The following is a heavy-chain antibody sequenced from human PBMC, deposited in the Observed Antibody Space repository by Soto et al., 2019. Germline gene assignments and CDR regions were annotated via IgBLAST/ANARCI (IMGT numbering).Heavy chain of an antibody. CDR1: GFSFSSYA. Sequence: QVRLVESGGGVVQPGRSLRLSCTASGFSFSSYAMYWFRQPPGKGLEWVAVISHDGINKHYADSVKGRVTVSRDNSNHSLDLQLNRMRVEETAMYSCARDMDSSVYFVKWFAPWGQGTLVTVSS. J-gene: IGHJ5*02. CDR3: ARDMDSSVYFVKWFAP. CDR2: ISHDGINK. D-gene: IGHD6-19*01. V-gene: IGHV3-30-3*01.